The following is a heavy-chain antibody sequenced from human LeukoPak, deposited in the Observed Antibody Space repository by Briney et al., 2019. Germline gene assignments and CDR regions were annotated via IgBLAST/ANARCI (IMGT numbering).Heavy chain of an antibody. CDR2: INPNSGGT. V-gene: IGHV1-2*02. J-gene: IGHJ4*02. D-gene: IGHD3-3*01. CDR3: ARDLGDDFWSGYTYYFDY. CDR1: GYTFTGYY. Sequence: ASVKLSCKASGYTFTGYYMHWVRQAPGQGLEWMGWINPNSGGTNYAQKFQGRVTMTRDTSISTAYMELSRLRSDDTAEYYCARDLGDDFWSGYTYYFDYWGQGTLVTVSS.